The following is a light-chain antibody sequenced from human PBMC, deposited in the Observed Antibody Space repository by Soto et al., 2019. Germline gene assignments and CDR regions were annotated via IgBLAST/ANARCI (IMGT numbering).Light chain of an antibody. CDR3: SSYTSSSTLGV. CDR2: DVS. CDR1: RSDVGGYNY. V-gene: IGLV2-14*01. Sequence: QSALTQPASVSGSPGQSIPISCTGTRSDVGGYNYVSWYQQHPGKAPKLMIYDVSNRPSGVSNRFSGSKSGNTASLTISGLQAEDEADYYCSSYTSSSTLGVFGGGTKVTVL. J-gene: IGLJ2*01.